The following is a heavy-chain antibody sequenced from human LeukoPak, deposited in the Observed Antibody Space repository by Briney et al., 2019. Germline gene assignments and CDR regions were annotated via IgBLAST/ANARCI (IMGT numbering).Heavy chain of an antibody. CDR1: GFTFSSYS. CDR3: ARAIWSGSYYYYYGMDV. CDR2: ISSGSSTI. D-gene: IGHD3-3*01. J-gene: IGHJ6*02. Sequence: GGSLRLSCAASGFTFSSYSMNWVRQAPGKGLEWVSYISSGSSTIYYADSVKGRFTISRDNAKNSLYLQMNSLRAEDTAVYYCARAIWSGSYYYYYGMDVWGQGTTVTVSS. V-gene: IGHV3-48*01.